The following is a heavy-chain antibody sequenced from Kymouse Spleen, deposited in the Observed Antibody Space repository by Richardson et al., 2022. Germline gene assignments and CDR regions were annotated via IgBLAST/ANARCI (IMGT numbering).Heavy chain of an antibody. CDR2: IKQDGSEK. V-gene: IGHV3-7*01. J-gene: IGHJ4*02. D-gene: IGHD3-10*01. CDR1: GFTFSSYW. Sequence: EVQLVESGGGLVQPGGSLRLSCAASGFTFSSYWMSWVRQAPGKGLEWVANIKQDGSEKYYVDSVKGRFTISRDNAKNSLYLQMNSLRAEDTAVYYCARGGVITMVRGGEDYWGQGTLVTVSS. CDR3: ARGGVITMVRGGEDY.